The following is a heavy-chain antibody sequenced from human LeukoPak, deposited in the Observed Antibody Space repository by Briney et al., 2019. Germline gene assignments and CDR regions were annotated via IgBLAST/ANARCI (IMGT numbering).Heavy chain of an antibody. Sequence: GGSLRLSCAASGFTFSSYGMHWVRQAPGKGLEWVAVISYDGSNKYYADSVKGRFTISRDNSKNTLYLQMNSLRAEDTAVYYCAKEIVATNYYHYYGMDVWGQGTTVTVSS. V-gene: IGHV3-30*18. CDR2: ISYDGSNK. J-gene: IGHJ6*02. CDR1: GFTFSSYG. CDR3: AKEIVATNYYHYYGMDV. D-gene: IGHD5-12*01.